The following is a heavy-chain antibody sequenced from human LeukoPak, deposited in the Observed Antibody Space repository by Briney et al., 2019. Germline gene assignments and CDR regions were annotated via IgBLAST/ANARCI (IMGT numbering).Heavy chain of an antibody. V-gene: IGHV3-23*01. CDR1: GFTFSSYA. Sequence: GGSLRLSCAASGFTFSSYAMSWVRQAPGKGLEWVSAISGSGGSTYYADSVKGRFTLSRDNSKNTLYLQMNSLRAEDTAVYYCALYSSSWYSPFDYWGQGTLVTVSS. CDR2: ISGSGGST. CDR3: ALYSSSWYSPFDY. D-gene: IGHD6-13*01. J-gene: IGHJ4*02.